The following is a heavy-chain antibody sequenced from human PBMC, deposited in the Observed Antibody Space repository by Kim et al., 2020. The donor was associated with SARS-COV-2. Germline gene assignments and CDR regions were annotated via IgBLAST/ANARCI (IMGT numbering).Heavy chain of an antibody. V-gene: IGHV1-3*01. D-gene: IGHD6-19*01. CDR3: ARRTPVAGEAHLDY. Sequence: SQKFQGRVTITRDPSASTAYMELSSLKSEDTAVYYCARRTPVAGEAHLDYWGQGTLVTVSS. J-gene: IGHJ4*02.